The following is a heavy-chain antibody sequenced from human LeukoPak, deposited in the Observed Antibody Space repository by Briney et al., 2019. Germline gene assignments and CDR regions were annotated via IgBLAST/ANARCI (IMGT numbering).Heavy chain of an antibody. D-gene: IGHD3-16*01. CDR2: INHSGSA. Sequence: SETLSLTCAVYGGSLSCDYWSWIRPPPGKGLEWIGEINHSGSANYNPSLKSRVTISVDTSKNQFSLKLSSVTAADTAVYYCARGDYVWGTIKAPFDYWGQGTLVTVSS. V-gene: IGHV4-34*01. CDR1: GGSLSCDY. CDR3: ARGDYVWGTIKAPFDY. J-gene: IGHJ4*02.